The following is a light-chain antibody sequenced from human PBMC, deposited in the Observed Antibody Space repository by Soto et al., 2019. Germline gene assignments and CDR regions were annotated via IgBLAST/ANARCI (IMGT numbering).Light chain of an antibody. J-gene: IGLJ3*02. CDR1: ISYNSGYDY. Sequence: QSALTQPPSASGSAGQSVTISCTGVISYNSGYDYVSWHQQHPGKAPKVIIYEVSKRPSGVPDRFSGSRSGSTASLTVSGLQAEDEADYYCSSYAGNNDLVFGGGTKLTVL. V-gene: IGLV2-8*01. CDR2: EVS. CDR3: SSYAGNNDLV.